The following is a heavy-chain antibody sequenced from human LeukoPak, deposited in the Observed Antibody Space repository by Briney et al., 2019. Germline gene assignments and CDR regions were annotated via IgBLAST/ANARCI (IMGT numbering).Heavy chain of an antibody. CDR1: GYTFTGYY. CDR2: INPNSGGT. Sequence: ASVKVSCKASGYTFTGYYMHWVRQAPGQGLEWMGWINPNSGGTNYAQKFQGRVTMTRDTSISTAYMELSRLRSDDTAVYYCAGVPNPGAAAADYWGQGTLVTVSS. J-gene: IGHJ4*02. D-gene: IGHD6-13*01. V-gene: IGHV1-2*02. CDR3: AGVPNPGAAAADY.